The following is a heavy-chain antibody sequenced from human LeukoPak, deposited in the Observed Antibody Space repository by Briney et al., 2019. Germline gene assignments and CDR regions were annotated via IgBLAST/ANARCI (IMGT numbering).Heavy chain of an antibody. CDR1: GFTVSSNY. D-gene: IGHD4-11*01. V-gene: IGHV3-66*01. CDR2: IYSGGST. Sequence: PGGSLRLSCAASGFTVSSNYMSWVRQAPGKGLEWVSVIYSGGSTYYADSVKGRFTISRDNTKNTLYLQMNSLRAEDTAVYYCARELQAYYYGMDVWGQGTTVTVSS. J-gene: IGHJ6*02. CDR3: ARELQAYYYGMDV.